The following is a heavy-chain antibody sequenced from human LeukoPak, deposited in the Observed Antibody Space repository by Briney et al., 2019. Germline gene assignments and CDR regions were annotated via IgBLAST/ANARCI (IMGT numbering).Heavy chain of an antibody. Sequence: SETLSLTCTVSGYFISSGYYWGWIRQPPGKGLEWIGSIYHSGSTYYNMSLKSRVTISVDTSKNQFSLNLSSVTAADTAVYYCARDRGAIDYWGQGTLVNVFS. V-gene: IGHV4-38-2*02. CDR3: ARDRGAIDY. CDR2: IYHSGST. CDR1: GYFISSGYY. D-gene: IGHD4/OR15-4a*01. J-gene: IGHJ4*02.